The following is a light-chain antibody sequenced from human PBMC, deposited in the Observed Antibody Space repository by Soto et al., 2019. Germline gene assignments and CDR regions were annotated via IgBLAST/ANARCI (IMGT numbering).Light chain of an antibody. CDR1: QSVSSY. CDR3: QQRSNWPPWA. CDR2: DAS. V-gene: IGKV3-11*01. Sequence: IVLTHAPGTLSFSPVEGAGLXRMTSQSVSSYLAWYQQKPGQAPRLLIYDASNRATGIPARFSGSGSGTDFTLTISSLEPEDFAVYYCQQRSNWPPWAFGQGTKVDIK. J-gene: IGKJ1*01.